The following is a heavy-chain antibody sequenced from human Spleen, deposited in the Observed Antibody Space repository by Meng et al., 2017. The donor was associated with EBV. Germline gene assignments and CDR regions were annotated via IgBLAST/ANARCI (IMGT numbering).Heavy chain of an antibody. V-gene: IGHV1-46*01. CDR3: STSQFDY. CDR2: INPSDGST. Sequence: QGQLVQCGAEVKKPGASVKVSCKASGYTFTSYYVHWVRQAPGQGLEWVGIINPSDGSTSYAQKFQGRVTMTRDTSTSTVYMELSSLRSEDTAIYYCSTSQFDYWGQGTLVTVSS. J-gene: IGHJ4*02. D-gene: IGHD2/OR15-2a*01. CDR1: GYTFTSYY.